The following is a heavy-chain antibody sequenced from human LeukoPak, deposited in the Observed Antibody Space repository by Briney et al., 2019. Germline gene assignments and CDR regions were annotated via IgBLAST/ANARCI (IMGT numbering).Heavy chain of an antibody. D-gene: IGHD5-12*01. CDR1: GGSISSSSYY. J-gene: IGHJ4*02. Sequence: SETLSLTCTVSGGSISSSSYYWGWIRQPPGKGLEWIGSIYYSGSTYYNPSLKSRVTISVDTSKNQFSLKLSSVTAADTAVYYCARHRFDIVALKTGYFGYWGQGTLVTVSS. CDR3: ARHRFDIVALKTGYFGY. V-gene: IGHV4-39*01. CDR2: IYYSGST.